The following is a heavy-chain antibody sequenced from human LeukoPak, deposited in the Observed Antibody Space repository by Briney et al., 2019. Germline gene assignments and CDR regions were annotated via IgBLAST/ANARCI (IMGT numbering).Heavy chain of an antibody. J-gene: IGHJ6*03. CDR2: ISAYNGNT. D-gene: IGHD2-15*01. V-gene: IGHV1-18*01. Sequence: ASVKVSCKGSGYTFTSYGISWVRQAPGQGLEWMGWISAYNGNTNYAQKLQGRVTMTTDTSTSTAYMELRSLRSDDTAVYYCARSVALLHARSYYYMDVWGKGTTVTVSS. CDR3: ARSVALLHARSYYYMDV. CDR1: GYTFTSYG.